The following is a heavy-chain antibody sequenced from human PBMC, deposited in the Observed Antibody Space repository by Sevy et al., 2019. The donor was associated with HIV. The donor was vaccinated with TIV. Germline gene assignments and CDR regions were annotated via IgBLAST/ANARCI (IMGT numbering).Heavy chain of an antibody. Sequence: GGSLRLSCAASAFTFSNYAMSWVRQAPGKGLEWVSAIDGKGRSTHYADSVQGRFTISRDNSENTLFLQMNSLSAEVTAMYYCAKTVNSGGGVVPAANYYYYGMDVWGQGTTVTVSS. J-gene: IGHJ6*02. V-gene: IGHV3-23*01. D-gene: IGHD2-2*01. CDR1: AFTFSNYA. CDR3: AKTVNSGGGVVPAANYYYYGMDV. CDR2: IDGKGRST.